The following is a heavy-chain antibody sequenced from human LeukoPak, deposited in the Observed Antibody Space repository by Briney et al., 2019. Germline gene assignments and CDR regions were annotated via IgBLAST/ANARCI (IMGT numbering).Heavy chain of an antibody. Sequence: ASVKVSCKASGYTFNDYGIHWVRQAPGQRLEWMGWINPGNGKTKYSQKFQDRVTITRDTSATTAYMELNSLISEDTAVYYCAKSSGYYYFDYWGQGTLVAVSS. CDR3: AKSSGYYYFDY. CDR2: INPGNGKT. V-gene: IGHV1-3*01. CDR1: GYTFNDYG. D-gene: IGHD3-3*01. J-gene: IGHJ4*02.